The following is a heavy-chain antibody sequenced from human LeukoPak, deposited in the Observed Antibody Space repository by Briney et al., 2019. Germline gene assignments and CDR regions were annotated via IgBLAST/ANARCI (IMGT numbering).Heavy chain of an antibody. V-gene: IGHV3-53*01. J-gene: IGHJ6*02. Sequence: GGSLRLSCAASGFTVSSNYMSWVRQAPGKGLGWVSVIYSGGSTYYADSVKGRFTISRDNSKNTLYLQMNSLRAEDTAVYYCAGSLVKRFVGNGMDVWGQGTTVTVSS. CDR2: IYSGGST. CDR1: GFTVSSNY. CDR3: AGSLVKRFVGNGMDV. D-gene: IGHD6-13*01.